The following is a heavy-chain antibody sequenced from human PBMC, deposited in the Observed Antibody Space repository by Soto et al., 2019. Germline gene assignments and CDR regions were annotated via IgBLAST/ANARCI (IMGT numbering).Heavy chain of an antibody. CDR1: GYSFSNFY. CDR2: IDPSSGTT. J-gene: IGHJ6*02. D-gene: IGHD2-15*01. Sequence: PAASVKVSCKPSGYSFSNFYVHWVRQAPGQGLEWMGIIDPSSGTTSYTQKFQERVTMTRDTSMSTVYMELSRLRSEDTAVYYCARGAVVVPNGLIAGMDVWGLGTTVTVSS. CDR3: ARGAVVVPNGLIAGMDV. V-gene: IGHV1-46*01.